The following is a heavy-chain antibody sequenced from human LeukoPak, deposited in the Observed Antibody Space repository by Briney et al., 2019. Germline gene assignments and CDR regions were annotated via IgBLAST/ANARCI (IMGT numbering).Heavy chain of an antibody. CDR1: GFIFSSYW. Sequence: GGSLRLSCEASGFIFSSYWMGWVRRGPGKGLEWVANIHPDGSGTSYLDPVKGRFTISRDNSKKSMFLQMKSLRTEDTAVYICVRWGGEAGMDYWGQGTLVNVSS. V-gene: IGHV3-7*01. J-gene: IGHJ4*02. CDR3: VRWGGEAGMDY. D-gene: IGHD6-19*01. CDR2: IHPDGSGT.